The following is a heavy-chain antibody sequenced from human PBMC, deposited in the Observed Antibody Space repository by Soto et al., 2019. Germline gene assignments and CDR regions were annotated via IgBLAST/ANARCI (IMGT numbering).Heavy chain of an antibody. CDR3: AREGRAYCGGDCYSNYYYYGMDV. V-gene: IGHV5-51*01. D-gene: IGHD2-21*02. CDR2: IYPGDSDT. J-gene: IGHJ6*02. Sequence: PGESLKISCKGSGYSFTSYWIGWVRQMPGKGLEWMGIIYPGDSDTRYSPSFQGQVTISADKSISTAYLQWSSLKASDTAMYYCAREGRAYCGGDCYSNYYYYGMDVWGQGTTVTVSS. CDR1: GYSFTSYW.